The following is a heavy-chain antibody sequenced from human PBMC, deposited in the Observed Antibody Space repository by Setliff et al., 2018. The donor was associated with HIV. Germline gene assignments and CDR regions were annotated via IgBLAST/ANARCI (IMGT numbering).Heavy chain of an antibody. CDR2: INAANGKT. D-gene: IGHD1-26*01. CDR3: ARDYSGTYYGDIDW. CDR1: GYTFSTYG. Sequence: ASVKVSCKASGYTFSTYGMHWVRQAPGQRLEWIGWINAANGKTKYSQKFQGRLTITGDISASTVDMELSRLKPEDTALYFCARDYSGTYYGDIDWWGQGTLVTVS. V-gene: IGHV1-3*01. J-gene: IGHJ4*02.